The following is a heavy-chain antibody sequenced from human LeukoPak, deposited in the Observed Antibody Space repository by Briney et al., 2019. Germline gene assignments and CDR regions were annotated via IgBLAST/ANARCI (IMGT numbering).Heavy chain of an antibody. CDR1: GGSISSGSYY. J-gene: IGHJ6*03. CDR2: IYTSGST. D-gene: IGHD5-18*01. CDR3: ARALSYSYGSGYYYYYYMDV. V-gene: IGHV4-61*02. Sequence: PSETLSLTCTVSGGSISSGSYYWSWIRQPAGKGLEWIGRIYTSGSTNYNPSLKSRVTISVDTSKNQFSLKLSSVTAADTAVYYCARALSYSYGSGYYYYYYMDVWGKGTTVTISS.